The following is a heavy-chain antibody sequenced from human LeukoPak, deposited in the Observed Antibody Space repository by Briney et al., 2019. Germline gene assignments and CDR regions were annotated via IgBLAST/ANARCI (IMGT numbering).Heavy chain of an antibody. V-gene: IGHV3-30*18. Sequence: PGRSLRLSCAASGFTFSTYVMHWVRQAADKGLERVAVISHDGSNQYYADSVKGRFRISRDNSKNIVYLQMNSLRAEDTAVYYCAKDRLDHMGTGDLDYWGQGTLVTVSS. CDR3: AKDRLDHMGTGDLDY. D-gene: IGHD1/OR15-1a*01. J-gene: IGHJ4*02. CDR2: ISHDGSNQ. CDR1: GFTFSTYV.